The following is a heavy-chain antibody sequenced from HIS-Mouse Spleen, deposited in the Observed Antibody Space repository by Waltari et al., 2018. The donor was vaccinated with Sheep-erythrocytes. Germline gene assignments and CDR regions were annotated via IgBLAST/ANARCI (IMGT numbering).Heavy chain of an antibody. CDR1: GYSFTSYW. CDR2: IYPGDSDT. J-gene: IGHJ3*02. Sequence: EVQLVQSGAEVKKPGESLKISCKGSGYSFTSYWIGWVRRMPGKGLEWMGIIYPGDSDTRYSPSFQGQVTISADKSISTAYLQWSSLKASDTAMYYCARQYYYDSSGYAAHDAFDIWGQGTMVTVSS. D-gene: IGHD3-22*01. V-gene: IGHV5-51*01. CDR3: ARQYYYDSSGYAAHDAFDI.